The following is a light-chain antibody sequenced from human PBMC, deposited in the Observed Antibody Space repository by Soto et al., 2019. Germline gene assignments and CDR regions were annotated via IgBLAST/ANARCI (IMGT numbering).Light chain of an antibody. CDR1: QSVSSN. CDR3: PQYNTWPPYT. J-gene: IGKJ2*01. Sequence: EIVMTQSPATLSVSPGERATLSCRASQSVSSNLAWYQQKPGQAPRLLIYGASTRATGIPARSSGSGSGTAFTLTISSLPSDDFAVYSCPQYNTWPPYTFGQGTKLEIK. CDR2: GAS. V-gene: IGKV3-15*01.